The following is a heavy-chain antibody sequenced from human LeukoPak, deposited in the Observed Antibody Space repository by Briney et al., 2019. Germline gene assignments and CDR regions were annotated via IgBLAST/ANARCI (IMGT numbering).Heavy chain of an antibody. CDR1: GYTFTSYY. CDR2: INPSGGST. D-gene: IGHD4-23*01. Sequence: ASVKVSCKASGYTFTSYYMHWVRQAPGQGLEWMGIINPSGGSTSYAQKFQGRVTMTRDTSTSTVYMELSSLRSEDTAVYYCAKSAVVTLDAFDIWGQGTMVTVSS. V-gene: IGHV1-46*01. J-gene: IGHJ3*02. CDR3: AKSAVVTLDAFDI.